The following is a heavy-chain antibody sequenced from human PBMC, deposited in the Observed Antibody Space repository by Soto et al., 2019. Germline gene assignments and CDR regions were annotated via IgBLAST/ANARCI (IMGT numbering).Heavy chain of an antibody. CDR3: ARARGGATRMDYYYYYYGMDV. D-gene: IGHD1-26*01. CDR2: ISAYNGNT. Sequence: ASVKVSCKASGYTFTSYGSSWVRQAPGQRLEWMGWISAYNGNTNYAQKLQGRVTMTTDTSTSTAYMELRSLRSDDTAVYYYARARGGATRMDYYYYYYGMDVWGQGTTVTVSS. V-gene: IGHV1-18*01. J-gene: IGHJ6*02. CDR1: GYTFTSYG.